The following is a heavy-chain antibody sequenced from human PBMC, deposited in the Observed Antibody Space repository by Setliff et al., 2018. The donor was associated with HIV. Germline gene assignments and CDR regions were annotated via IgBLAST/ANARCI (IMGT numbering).Heavy chain of an antibody. CDR2: FIPIFGTA. J-gene: IGHJ3*02. CDR1: GGTFSSYA. CDR3: AKDRDYGDRGDAFDI. Sequence: SVKVSCKASGGTFSSYAISWVRQAPGQGLEWMGGFIPIFGTANYAQRFQGRVTITADESTSTAYMELSSLRSEDTAVYYCAKDRDYGDRGDAFDIWGQGTMVTVSS. D-gene: IGHD4-17*01. V-gene: IGHV1-69*13.